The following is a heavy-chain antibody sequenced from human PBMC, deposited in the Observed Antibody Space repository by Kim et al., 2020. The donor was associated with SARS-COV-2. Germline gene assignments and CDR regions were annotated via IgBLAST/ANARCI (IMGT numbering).Heavy chain of an antibody. J-gene: IGHJ6*02. CDR1: GFTFSSYS. D-gene: IGHD3-9*01. CDR2: ISSSSSYV. CDR3: ARNDINYYYNYGMDV. V-gene: IGHV3-21*01. Sequence: GGSLRLSCAASGFTFSSYSMNWVRQAPGKGLEWVSSISSSSSYVYYADSVKGRFTISRDNAKNSLYLQMNSLRAEDTAVYYCARNDINYYYNYGMDVWGQGTTVTVYS.